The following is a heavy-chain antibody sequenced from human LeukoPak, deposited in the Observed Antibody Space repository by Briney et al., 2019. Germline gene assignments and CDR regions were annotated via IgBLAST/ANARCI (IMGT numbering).Heavy chain of an antibody. CDR2: ISYDGSNK. CDR1: GFTFSGYA. CDR3: AREDIVVIPAAPDYYYYYMAV. D-gene: IGHD2-2*01. J-gene: IGHJ6*03. Sequence: GTSLRLSCAASGFTFSGYAMHWVRQAPGKGLEWVAVISYDGSNKYDADSVKGRFTISRDNSKNTLYLQMNSLRAEDTAVYYCAREDIVVIPAAPDYYYYYMAVWGKGTTVTVSS. V-gene: IGHV3-30-3*01.